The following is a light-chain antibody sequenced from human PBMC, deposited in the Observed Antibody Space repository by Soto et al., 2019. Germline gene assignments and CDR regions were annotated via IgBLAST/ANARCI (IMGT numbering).Light chain of an antibody. Sequence: SVLTQPASVSGSPGQSITISCTGTNSDVGGYNYVSWYQQHPGKAPELMIYEVSHRPSGVSNRFSGSKSDNTASLTISGLQAEDEADYYCSSYTSISTLYVFGTGTKVTDL. CDR3: SSYTSISTLYV. J-gene: IGLJ1*01. CDR1: NSDVGGYNY. CDR2: EVS. V-gene: IGLV2-14*01.